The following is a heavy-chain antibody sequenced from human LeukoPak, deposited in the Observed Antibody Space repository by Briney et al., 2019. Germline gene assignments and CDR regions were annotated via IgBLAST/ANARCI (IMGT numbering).Heavy chain of an antibody. D-gene: IGHD3-22*01. CDR2: IKQDGSEK. Sequence: PGGSLRLSCAASGFTFSNAWMSWVRQAPGKGLEWVANIKQDGSEKYYVDSVKGRFTISRDNAKNSLYLQMNSLRAEDTAVYYCALDSSGYPYYFDYWGQGTLVTVSS. V-gene: IGHV3-7*01. CDR3: ALDSSGYPYYFDY. CDR1: GFTFSNAW. J-gene: IGHJ4*02.